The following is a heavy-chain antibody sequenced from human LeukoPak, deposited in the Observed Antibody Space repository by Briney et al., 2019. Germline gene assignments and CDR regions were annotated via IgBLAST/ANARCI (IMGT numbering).Heavy chain of an antibody. D-gene: IGHD3-22*01. CDR1: GFTFSSYA. Sequence: GGSLRLSCAASGFTFSSYAMSWVRLAPGKGLERVSAVSGSGGSTYYADSVKGRFTISRDNSKNTLYLQMNSLRAEDTAVYYCAKIATTMIVVVNNFDYWGQGTLVTVSS. V-gene: IGHV3-23*01. CDR3: AKIATTMIVVVNNFDY. CDR2: VSGSGGST. J-gene: IGHJ4*02.